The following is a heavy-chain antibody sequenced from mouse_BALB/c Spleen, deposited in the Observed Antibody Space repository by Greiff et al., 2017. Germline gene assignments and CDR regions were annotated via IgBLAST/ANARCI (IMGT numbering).Heavy chain of an antibody. D-gene: IGHD2-4*01. V-gene: IGHV7-3*02. CDR3: ARGIYYDYDGYAMDY. CDR2: IRNKANGYTT. J-gene: IGHJ4*01. Sequence: EVKVVESGGGLVQPGGSLRLSCATSGFTFTDYYMSWVRQPPGKALEWLGFIRNKANGYTTEYSASVKGRFTISRDNSHSILYLQMNTLRAEDSATYYCARGIYYDYDGYAMDYWGQGTSVTVSS. CDR1: GFTFTDYY.